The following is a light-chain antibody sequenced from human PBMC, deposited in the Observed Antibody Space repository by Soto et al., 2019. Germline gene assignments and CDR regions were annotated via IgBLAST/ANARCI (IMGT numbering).Light chain of an antibody. J-gene: IGKJ1*01. Sequence: EIVMTQSPATLSVSPGERATLSCRASQSVDINLAWHQQKPGQTPRLLISGASTRATGIPARFSGRGSGTDFTLTISSLQSEDFAVYFCQQYNNRPPWTFGQRTKVEIK. CDR1: QSVDIN. V-gene: IGKV3-15*01. CDR3: QQYNNRPPWT. CDR2: GAS.